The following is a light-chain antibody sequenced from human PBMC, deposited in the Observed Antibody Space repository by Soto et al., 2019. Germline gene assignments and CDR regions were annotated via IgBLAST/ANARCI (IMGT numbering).Light chain of an antibody. CDR3: SSYTPSSTYV. CDR1: SSDVGGYNY. CDR2: DVS. V-gene: IGLV2-14*03. Sequence: QSVLNQPASVSGSPVQSITISCTGTSSDVGGYNYVSWYQQHPGKAPKLMIYDVSNRPSGVSNRFSGSKSGNTASLTISGLQAEDEADYYCSSYTPSSTYVLGTGTKV. J-gene: IGLJ1*01.